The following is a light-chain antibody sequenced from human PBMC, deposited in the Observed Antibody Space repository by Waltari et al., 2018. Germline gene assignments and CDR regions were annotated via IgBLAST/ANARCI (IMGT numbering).Light chain of an antibody. J-gene: IGKJ1*01. Sequence: DIQMTQSPSTLSVSVGDRDTITCRASQSISSWLAWYQQKPGRAPKLLIYKASTLESGVPSRFSGSGSGTEFTLSISSLQPDDFATYYCHQYNSYPWTFGQGTKVEIK. CDR3: HQYNSYPWT. CDR2: KAS. CDR1: QSISSW. V-gene: IGKV1-5*03.